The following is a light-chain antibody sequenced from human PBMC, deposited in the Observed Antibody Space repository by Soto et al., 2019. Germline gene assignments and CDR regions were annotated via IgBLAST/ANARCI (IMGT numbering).Light chain of an antibody. CDR1: SSDVCGYNY. Sequence: QSALTQPASVSGSPGQSITISCTGTSSDVCGYNYVSWYQQHPGKDPKLMISDVSNRPSGVSNRFSGSKSVNTASLTISGLQAEDEADDSGSSYTRSSTVVFGGGTKLTVL. J-gene: IGLJ3*02. CDR2: DVS. V-gene: IGLV2-14*01. CDR3: SSYTRSSTVV.